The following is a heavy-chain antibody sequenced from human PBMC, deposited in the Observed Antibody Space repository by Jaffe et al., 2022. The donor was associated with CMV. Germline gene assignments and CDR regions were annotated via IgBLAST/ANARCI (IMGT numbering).Heavy chain of an antibody. CDR1: GFSFSTHA. CDR2: ISASGGTT. V-gene: IGHV3-23*01. CDR3: AKDLLDKYSDLIDY. Sequence: EVQLLESGGGLVQPGGSLRLSCAASGFSFSTHAMNWVRQAPEKGLEWVSAISASGGTTYYADSVKGRLTIFRDNSKNTLYLQMNSLRAEDTAIYYCAKDLLDKYSDLIDYWGQGTLVTVSS. D-gene: IGHD4-17*01. J-gene: IGHJ4*02.